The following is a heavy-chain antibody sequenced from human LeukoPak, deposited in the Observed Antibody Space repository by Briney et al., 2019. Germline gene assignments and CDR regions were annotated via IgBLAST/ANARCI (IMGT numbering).Heavy chain of an antibody. CDR1: GGSISSYY. CDR3: ASGSGRPYYYYGMDV. J-gene: IGHJ6*02. Sequence: SETLSLTCTVSGGSISSYYWSWIRQPPGKGLEWIGYIYYSGSTNYNPSLKSRVTISVDTSKNQFSLKLSSVTAADTAVYYCASGSGRPYYYYGMDVWGQGTTVTVSS. V-gene: IGHV4-59*08. CDR2: IYYSGST. D-gene: IGHD3-10*01.